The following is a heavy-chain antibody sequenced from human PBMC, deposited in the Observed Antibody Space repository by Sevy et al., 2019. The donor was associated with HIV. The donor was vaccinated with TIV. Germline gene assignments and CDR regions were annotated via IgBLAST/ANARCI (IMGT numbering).Heavy chain of an antibody. CDR3: ARSPPVVVFPGAPSWFDP. Sequence: SETLSLTSGVHDGSFSGYYWNWIRQLPGKGMEWIGEINERGITYYNPSLKSRVTISVDTYKKTFALKLNSVTAADTAVYFCARSPPVVVFPGAPSWFDPWGQGTLVTVSS. D-gene: IGHD2-2*01. V-gene: IGHV4-34*01. CDR2: INERGIT. J-gene: IGHJ5*02. CDR1: DGSFSGYY.